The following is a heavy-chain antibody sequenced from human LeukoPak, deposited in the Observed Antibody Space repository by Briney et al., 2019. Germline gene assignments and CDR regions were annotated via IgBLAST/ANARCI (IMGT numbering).Heavy chain of an antibody. CDR3: AGGAWGPDLIFDY. V-gene: IGHV4-39*07. CDR1: GGSITSSSYY. D-gene: IGHD3-16*01. CDR2: IYYSGST. Sequence: SETLSLTCTVSGGSITSSSYYWGWLRQPPGKGLEWIGSIYYSGSTYYKPSLKSRVTISVDTSKNQFSLKLSSVTAADTAVYYCAGGAWGPDLIFDYWGQGTLVTVSS. J-gene: IGHJ4*02.